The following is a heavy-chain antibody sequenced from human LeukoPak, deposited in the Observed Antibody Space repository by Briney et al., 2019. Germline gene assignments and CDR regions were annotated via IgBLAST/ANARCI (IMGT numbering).Heavy chain of an antibody. J-gene: IGHJ4*02. CDR3: ARSPRITMVRGLNFDY. D-gene: IGHD3-10*01. Sequence: SETLSLTCTVSGGCISSYYWSWIRQPPGKGLEGIGYIYYSGSTNYNPSLKSRVTISVDTSKNQFSLKLSSVTAADTAVYYCARSPRITMVRGLNFDYWGQGTLVTVSS. CDR1: GGCISSYY. V-gene: IGHV4-59*08. CDR2: IYYSGST.